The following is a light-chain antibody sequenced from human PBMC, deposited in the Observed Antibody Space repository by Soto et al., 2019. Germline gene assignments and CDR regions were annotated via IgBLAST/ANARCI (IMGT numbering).Light chain of an antibody. J-gene: IGKJ5*01. CDR2: DAS. V-gene: IGKV1-33*01. CDR1: QDINIY. CDR3: QQYDILPIT. Sequence: IKMTQSPSSLFASVGDRVTITFKATQDINIYLNWYQQKPGKAPNLLIYDASNLEIGVPSRFSGSGSGTHFTFTISSLQTEDIGTYYCQQYDILPITFGRGTRLEIK.